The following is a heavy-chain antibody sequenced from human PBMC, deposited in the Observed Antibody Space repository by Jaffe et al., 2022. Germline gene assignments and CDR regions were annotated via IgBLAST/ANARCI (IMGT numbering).Heavy chain of an antibody. D-gene: IGHD2-2*01. Sequence: QVQLQQWGAGLLKPSETLSLTCAVYGGSFSGYYWSWIRQPPGKGLEWIGEINHSGSTNYNPSLKSRVTISVDTSKNQFSLKLSSVTAADTAVYYCARVRIVVVPAAIPGYHRRRAFDIWGQGTMVTVSS. CDR3: ARVRIVVVPAAIPGYHRRRAFDI. CDR1: GGSFSGYY. CDR2: INHSGST. V-gene: IGHV4-34*01. J-gene: IGHJ3*02.